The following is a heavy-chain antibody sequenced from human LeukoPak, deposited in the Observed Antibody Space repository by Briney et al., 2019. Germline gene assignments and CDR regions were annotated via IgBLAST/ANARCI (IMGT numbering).Heavy chain of an antibody. CDR2: IYTSGST. J-gene: IGHJ5*02. V-gene: IGHV4-4*07. CDR3: ARDLYFDSYNWFDP. CDR1: GGSFSGYY. D-gene: IGHD3-9*01. Sequence: SETLSLTCAVYGGSFSGYYRSWIRQPAGKGLEWIGRIYTSGSTNYNPSLKSRVTMSVDTSKNQFSLKLSSVTAADTAVYYCARDLYFDSYNWFDPWGQGTLVTVSS.